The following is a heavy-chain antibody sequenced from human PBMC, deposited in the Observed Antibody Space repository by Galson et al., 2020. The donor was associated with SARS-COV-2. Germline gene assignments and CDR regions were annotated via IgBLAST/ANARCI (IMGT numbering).Heavy chain of an antibody. CDR3: TRRGGSLSRRGWFDP. CDR2: IRSKAYGGTT. D-gene: IGHD6-13*01. CDR1: GFTFGDYA. Sequence: GGSLRLSCTASGFTFGDYAMSWVRQAPGKGLEWVGFIRSKAYGGTTEYAASVKGRFTISRDDSKSIAYLKMNSLKSEDTAVYYCTRRGGSLSRRGWFDPWGQGTLVTVSS. J-gene: IGHJ5*02. V-gene: IGHV3-49*04.